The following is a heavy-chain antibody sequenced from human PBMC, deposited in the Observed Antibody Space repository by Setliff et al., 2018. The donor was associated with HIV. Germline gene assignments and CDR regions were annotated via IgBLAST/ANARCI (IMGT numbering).Heavy chain of an antibody. V-gene: IGHV1-69*05. J-gene: IGHJ4*02. CDR3: ARGFGSSAIDY. CDR2: IIPLFGIA. D-gene: IGHD6-6*01. Sequence: GASVKVSCKASGGTFNINAVTWVRQAPGQGLEWVGAIIPLFGIANYAQKFQGRVTITTDESTSTAYMELSSLRSEDTAVYYCARGFGSSAIDYWGQGTLVTVSS. CDR1: GGTFNINA.